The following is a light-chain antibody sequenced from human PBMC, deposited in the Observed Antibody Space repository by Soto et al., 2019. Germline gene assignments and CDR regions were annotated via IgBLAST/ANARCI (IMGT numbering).Light chain of an antibody. CDR1: QSVSSN. CDR2: ATS. V-gene: IGKV3-15*01. Sequence: EIVMTQSPATLSVSPGERASLSCRASQSVSSNLAWYQQKPGQTPRLLIYATSTRATGIPARFSGSGSGTEFTLTISGLQAEDFSVYYCQHYTNWPLTFGGGTKVEIK. J-gene: IGKJ4*01. CDR3: QHYTNWPLT.